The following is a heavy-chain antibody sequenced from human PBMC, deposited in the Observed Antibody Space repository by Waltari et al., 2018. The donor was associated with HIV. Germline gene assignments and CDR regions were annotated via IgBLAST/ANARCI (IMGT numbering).Heavy chain of an antibody. Sequence: VQLVESGGGSIKTGGSLRLSCTASGFSVSTPWMDWVRPGPGKGLVWVARLNSDGSSRNYADAVKGRFVISRDNARNTVYLQLNSLRVEDTAMYFCARASHYIEFSTFDGDYYFDVWGRGTRVAVSS. CDR1: GFSVSTPW. J-gene: IGHJ4*02. D-gene: IGHD2-15*01. CDR2: LNSDGSSR. CDR3: ARASHYIEFSTFDGDYYFDV. V-gene: IGHV3-74*01.